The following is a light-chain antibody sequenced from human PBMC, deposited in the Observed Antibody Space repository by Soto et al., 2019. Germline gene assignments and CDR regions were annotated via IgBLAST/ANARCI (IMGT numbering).Light chain of an antibody. V-gene: IGKV3-20*01. CDR1: QSVNSRY. J-gene: IGKJ3*01. Sequence: EIVLTQSPGTLSLSPGEGATLSCRASQSVNSRYLAWYQQKPGQTPRLLIYGASTRATGIPDRFSGSGSGTDFTLTISRLEPEDFAVYFCQQYDKSSFTFGPGTKVNVK. CDR2: GAS. CDR3: QQYDKSSFT.